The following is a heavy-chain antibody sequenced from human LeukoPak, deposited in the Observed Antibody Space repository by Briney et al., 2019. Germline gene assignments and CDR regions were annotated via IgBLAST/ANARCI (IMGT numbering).Heavy chain of an antibody. D-gene: IGHD3-3*01. Sequence: SETLSLTCAVSGYSISSGYYWGWIRQPPGKGLEWIGSIYHSGSTYYNPSLKSRVTISVDTSKNQFSLKLSSMTAADTAVYYCATAYDFWSGPDDYWGQGTLVTVSS. CDR1: GYSISSGYY. CDR2: IYHSGST. CDR3: ATAYDFWSGPDDY. V-gene: IGHV4-38-2*01. J-gene: IGHJ4*02.